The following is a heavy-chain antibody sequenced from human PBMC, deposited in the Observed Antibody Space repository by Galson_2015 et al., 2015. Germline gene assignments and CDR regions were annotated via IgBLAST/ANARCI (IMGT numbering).Heavy chain of an antibody. D-gene: IGHD2-15*01. CDR3: ARHVYCSGGSCSLLNWFDP. CDR2: TYYRSKWYN. J-gene: IGHJ5*02. Sequence: CAISGDSVSSNSAAWNWIRQSPSRGLEWLGRTYYRSKWYNDYAVSVKSRITINPDTSKNQFSLKLSSVTAADTAVYYCARHVYCSGGSCSLLNWFDPWGQGTLVTVSS. V-gene: IGHV6-1*01. CDR1: GDSVSSNSAA.